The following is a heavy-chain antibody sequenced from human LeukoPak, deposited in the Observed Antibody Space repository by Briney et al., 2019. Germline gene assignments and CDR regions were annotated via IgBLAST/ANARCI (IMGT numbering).Heavy chain of an antibody. V-gene: IGHV1-24*01. CDR3: ATGGVYGGYSDY. J-gene: IGHJ4*02. CDR1: GYTLTELS. Sequence: ASVKVSCKVSGYTLTELSMHWVRQAPGKGLEWMGGFDPEDGETIYAQKFQGRVTMTEDTSTDTAYMELSSLRSEDTAVYYCATGGVYGGYSDYWGQGTLVTVSS. D-gene: IGHD4-23*01. CDR2: FDPEDGET.